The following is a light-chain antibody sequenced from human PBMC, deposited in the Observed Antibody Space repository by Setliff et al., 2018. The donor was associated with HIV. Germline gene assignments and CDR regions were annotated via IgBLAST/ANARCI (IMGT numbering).Light chain of an antibody. J-gene: IGLJ1*01. CDR2: EGS. Sequence: QSVLTQPASVSGSPGQSITISCTGTSSDLGSYHLVSWYQHHPGKAPKLMIYEGSQRPSGVSTRFSGSTSGDTASLTIAGLQAEVEADYYCCSYVAGSHYVFGNGTKVTVL. CDR3: CSYVAGSHYV. V-gene: IGLV2-23*01. CDR1: SSDLGSYHL.